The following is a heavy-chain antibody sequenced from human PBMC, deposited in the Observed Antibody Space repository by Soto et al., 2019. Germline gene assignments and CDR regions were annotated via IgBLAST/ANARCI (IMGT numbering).Heavy chain of an antibody. Sequence: PGGSLRLSCAASGFTFNNYAMSWVRQAPGKGLEWVSTIIGSGGGTYYADSVKGRFTISRDNSKDTVFLQMNSLRAEDTAVYYCAKAFWSGYSPPDIWGQGTLVTVSS. CDR1: GFTFNNYA. V-gene: IGHV3-23*01. J-gene: IGHJ4*02. CDR3: AKAFWSGYSPPDI. D-gene: IGHD3-3*01. CDR2: IIGSGGGT.